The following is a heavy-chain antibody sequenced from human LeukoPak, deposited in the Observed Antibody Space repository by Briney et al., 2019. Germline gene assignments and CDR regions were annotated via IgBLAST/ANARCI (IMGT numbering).Heavy chain of an antibody. V-gene: IGHV3-7*01. Sequence: GGSLRLSCAASKFSFSTYWMSWVRQAPGRGLEWVANIKQDGSETYYVASVEGRFIISRDNTKNSLYLQMNSLRAEDTAVYYCAKDGWRTITVAGGDPDPFDIWGQGTMVTVSS. J-gene: IGHJ3*02. CDR1: KFSFSTYW. D-gene: IGHD6-19*01. CDR3: AKDGWRTITVAGGDPDPFDI. CDR2: IKQDGSET.